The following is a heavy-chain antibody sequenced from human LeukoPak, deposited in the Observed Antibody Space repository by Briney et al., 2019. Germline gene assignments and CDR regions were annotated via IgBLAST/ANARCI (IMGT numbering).Heavy chain of an antibody. CDR2: IIPIFGTA. Sequence: SVNVSCKASGGTFSSYAISWVRQAPGQGLEWMGGIIPIFGTANYAQKFQGRVTITADESTSTAYMELSSLRSEDTAVYYCARVPSYYYDSSGHPPDYWGQGTLVTVSS. V-gene: IGHV1-69*13. J-gene: IGHJ4*02. D-gene: IGHD3-22*01. CDR1: GGTFSSYA. CDR3: ARVPSYYYDSSGHPPDY.